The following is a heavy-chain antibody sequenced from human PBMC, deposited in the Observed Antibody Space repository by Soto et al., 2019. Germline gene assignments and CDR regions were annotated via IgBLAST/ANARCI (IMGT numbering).Heavy chain of an antibody. Sequence: LRLSCAASGFTFSTYAMSWVRQAPGKGLEWVSAISGSGSNTYYADSVKGRFTISRDDSKSTLYLQMNSLRAEDTAVYYCARDPSHSYYTLFYYFDYWGQGTLVTVSS. J-gene: IGHJ4*02. CDR2: ISGSGSNT. CDR3: ARDPSHSYYTLFYYFDY. V-gene: IGHV3-23*01. D-gene: IGHD1-26*01. CDR1: GFTFSTYA.